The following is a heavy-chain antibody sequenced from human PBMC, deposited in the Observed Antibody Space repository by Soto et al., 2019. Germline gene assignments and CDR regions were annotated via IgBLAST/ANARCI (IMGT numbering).Heavy chain of an antibody. CDR2: INAGNGNT. Sequence: QVQLVQSGAEVKKPGASVKVSCKASGYTITSYAMHWVRQAPGQRLEWMGWINAGNGNTKYSQKFKGRVTITRDTSASTAYMELSSLRSEDTAVYYCARLRTYNYYYGMDVWGQGTTVTVSS. D-gene: IGHD1-1*01. J-gene: IGHJ6*02. CDR3: ARLRTYNYYYGMDV. V-gene: IGHV1-3*01. CDR1: GYTITSYA.